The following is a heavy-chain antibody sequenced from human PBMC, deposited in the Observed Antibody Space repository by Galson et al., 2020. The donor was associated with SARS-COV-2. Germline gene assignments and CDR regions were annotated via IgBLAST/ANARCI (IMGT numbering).Heavy chain of an antibody. V-gene: IGHV2-70*11. CDR1: GFSLSTSGMC. D-gene: IGHD3-10*01. J-gene: IGHJ4*02. CDR3: ARTWITRTASRTFDY. CDR2: IDCEGDK. Sequence: SGPTLVKPTQTLTLTCTFSGFSLSTSGMCVSWIRQPPGKALEWLARIDCEGDKHYSTSLKTRSTISKDTSKNQVVLIMTNMYPVDTATYYCARTWITRTASRTFDYWGQGTLVTVSS.